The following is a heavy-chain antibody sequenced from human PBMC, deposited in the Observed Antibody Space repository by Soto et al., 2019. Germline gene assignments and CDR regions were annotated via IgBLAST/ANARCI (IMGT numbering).Heavy chain of an antibody. CDR3: ASLRSYCSGGSCYLGWFDP. J-gene: IGHJ5*02. CDR1: GGSISSSSYY. Sequence: QLQLQESGPGLVKPSETLSLTCTVSGGSISSSSYYWGWIRQPPGKGLAWIGSIYYSGSTYYNPSLKSRVPISVDTSKNQFSLKLSSVTAADTAVYYCASLRSYCSGGSCYLGWFDPWGQGTLVTVSS. V-gene: IGHV4-39*01. D-gene: IGHD2-15*01. CDR2: IYYSGST.